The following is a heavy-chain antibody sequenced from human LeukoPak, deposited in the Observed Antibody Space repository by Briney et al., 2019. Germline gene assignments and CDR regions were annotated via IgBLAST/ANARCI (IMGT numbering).Heavy chain of an antibody. CDR2: IYTSGST. Sequence: SQTLSLTCTVSGGSISSGSWSWIRQPAGKALEWIGRIYTSGSTNYNPSLKSRVTISVDTSKNQFSLRLSSVTAADTAIYYCARVGYNWNLWFDTWGQGTKVTVSS. V-gene: IGHV4-61*02. CDR1: GGSISSGS. CDR3: ARVGYNWNLWFDT. D-gene: IGHD1-7*01. J-gene: IGHJ3*02.